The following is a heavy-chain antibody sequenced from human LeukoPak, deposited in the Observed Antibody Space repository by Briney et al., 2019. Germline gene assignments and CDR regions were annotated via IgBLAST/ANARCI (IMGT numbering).Heavy chain of an antibody. J-gene: IGHJ4*02. CDR2: IYPGDSDT. Sequence: GESLKISCKGSGYSFSSYWIGWVRQMPGKGLEWMGIIYPGDSDTRYSPSLQGQVSFSVDKSINTAYLQWSTLEASDTAMYYCARQDCYSANCYLEYWGQGTLVTVSS. D-gene: IGHD2-2*01. V-gene: IGHV5-51*01. CDR3: ARQDCYSANCYLEY. CDR1: GYSFSSYW.